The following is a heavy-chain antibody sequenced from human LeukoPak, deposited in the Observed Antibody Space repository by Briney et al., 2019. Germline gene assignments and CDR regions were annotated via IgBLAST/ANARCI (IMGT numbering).Heavy chain of an antibody. CDR1: GFTFSNYS. CDR2: ISSSSSYI. Sequence: GGSLRLSCAASGFTFSNYSMNWVRQAPGKGLEWVSSISSSSSYIYYADSVKGRFTISRDNAKNSLYLQMNSLRAEDTAVYYCARAAAAGTNNWFDPWGQGTLDTVSS. J-gene: IGHJ5*02. V-gene: IGHV3-21*01. CDR3: ARAAAAGTNNWFDP. D-gene: IGHD6-13*01.